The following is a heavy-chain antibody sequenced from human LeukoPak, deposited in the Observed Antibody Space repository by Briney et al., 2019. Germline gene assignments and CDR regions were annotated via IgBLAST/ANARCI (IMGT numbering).Heavy chain of an antibody. CDR3: ARYIYYYNYMDV. CDR1: GFSFSSYA. J-gene: IGHJ6*03. CDR2: IRDDGNNK. D-gene: IGHD1-14*01. Sequence: GGSLRLSCAASGFSFSSYAMHWVRQAPGKGLEWVAFIRDDGNNKHYVDSVKGRFTISRDNSKSTLYLQMNSLRAEDTALYYCARYIYYYNYMDVWGKGTTVTISS. V-gene: IGHV3-30*02.